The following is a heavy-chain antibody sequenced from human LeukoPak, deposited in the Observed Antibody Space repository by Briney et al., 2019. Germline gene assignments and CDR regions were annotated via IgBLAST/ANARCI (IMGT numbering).Heavy chain of an antibody. CDR2: ISNSGDTR. D-gene: IGHD3-22*01. CDR3: AKDSRSGYYENWFDP. V-gene: IGHV3-11*01. CDR1: GFTFSDYY. Sequence: GGSLRLSCAASGFTFSDYYMSWIRQAPGKGLEWLAYISNSGDTRKYADSVTGRFTISRDNAKNSVFLQMNSLRAEDSGVYYCAKDSRSGYYENWFDPWGQGTLVTVSS. J-gene: IGHJ5*02.